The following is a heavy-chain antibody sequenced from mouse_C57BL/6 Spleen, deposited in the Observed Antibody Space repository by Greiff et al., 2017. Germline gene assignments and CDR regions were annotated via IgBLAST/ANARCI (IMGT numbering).Heavy chain of an antibody. CDR1: GYTFTDYY. CDR3: ASPARLKYYALDV. Sequence: EVQLQQSGPELVKPGASVKLSCKASGYTFTDYYMNWVKQSPGQSLEWIGYIYPNNGGTNYNQKFKGKDTLTVDKSSSTAYMELRRLTSEDSAVYDWASPARLKYYALDVWGPGTTVTVSS. V-gene: IGHV1-26*01. J-gene: IGHJ4*01. CDR2: IYPNNGGT. D-gene: IGHD3-1*01.